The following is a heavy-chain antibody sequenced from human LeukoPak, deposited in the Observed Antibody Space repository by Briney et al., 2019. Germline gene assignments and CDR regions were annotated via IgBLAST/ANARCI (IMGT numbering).Heavy chain of an antibody. CDR2: IRYDGSNK. V-gene: IGHV3-30*02. CDR3: AKDRGHIVVVITGDFDY. Sequence: GGSLRLSCAASGFTFSSYGMHWVRQAPGKGLEWVAFIRYDGSNKYYADSVKGRFTISRDNSKNTLYLQMNSLRAEDTAVYYCAKDRGHIVVVITGDFDYWGQGTLVTVSS. CDR1: GFTFSSYG. J-gene: IGHJ4*02. D-gene: IGHD2-21*01.